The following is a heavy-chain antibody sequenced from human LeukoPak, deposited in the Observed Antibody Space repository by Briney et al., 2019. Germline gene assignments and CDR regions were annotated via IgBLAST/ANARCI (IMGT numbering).Heavy chain of an antibody. CDR1: GFTFSNYD. CDR2: ISRSGNTI. CDR3: ARSFYL. J-gene: IGHJ2*01. V-gene: IGHV3-48*03. Sequence: PGGSLRLSCAASGFTFSNYDMNWVRQAPGKGLEWVSHISRSGNTIYYGDSVKGRFTISRDSAKNSLYLQMNSLRAEDTAVYYCARSFYLFGRGTLVTVSS.